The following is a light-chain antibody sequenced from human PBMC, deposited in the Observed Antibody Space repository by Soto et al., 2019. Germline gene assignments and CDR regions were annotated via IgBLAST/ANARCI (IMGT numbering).Light chain of an antibody. V-gene: IGKV3-15*01. Sequence: EVVMTQSPATVSVSPGEGVTLSCRASQTISNDLAWYQQKPGQAPRLLIYGAPTRATGVPARFSGGGSGTEFTLTISSLQSEDFAFYYCQQNNKWPPVTFGGGTKV. J-gene: IGKJ4*01. CDR2: GAP. CDR1: QTISND. CDR3: QQNNKWPPVT.